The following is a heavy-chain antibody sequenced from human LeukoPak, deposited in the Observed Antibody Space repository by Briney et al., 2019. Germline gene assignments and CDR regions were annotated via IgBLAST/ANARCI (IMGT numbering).Heavy chain of an antibody. J-gene: IGHJ6*04. CDR3: ARDRGGYCSGGTCYPGLLSYSMDV. CDR2: IGYDGSKK. Sequence: GGSLRLSCAASGFTFSSYGKHWVRQAPGKGLEWVAVIGYDGSKKYYADSVKGRFTISRDNSKNTLYLHMNSLRVEDTAVYYCARDRGGYCSGGTCYPGLLSYSMDVWGKGTTVTVSS. V-gene: IGHV3-33*01. CDR1: GFTFSSYG. D-gene: IGHD2-15*01.